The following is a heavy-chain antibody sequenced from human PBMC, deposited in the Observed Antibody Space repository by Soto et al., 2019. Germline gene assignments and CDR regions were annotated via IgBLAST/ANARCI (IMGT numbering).Heavy chain of an antibody. Sequence: ASVKVSCKASGYSFTDYHIHWVRQAPGQGLEWLGRINPKGGGTSTAQKFQGWVTITTDTSISTASMELTRLTSDDTAIYYCARGDSTDCSNGVCSFFYNHDMDVWGQGTTVTVSS. CDR1: GYSFTDYH. V-gene: IGHV1-2*04. CDR2: INPKGGGT. D-gene: IGHD2-8*01. J-gene: IGHJ6*02. CDR3: ARGDSTDCSNGVCSFFYNHDMDV.